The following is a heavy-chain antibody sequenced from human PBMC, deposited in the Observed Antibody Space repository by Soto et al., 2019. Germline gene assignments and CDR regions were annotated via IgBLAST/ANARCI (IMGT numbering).Heavy chain of an antibody. CDR1: GFTFSSYA. J-gene: IGHJ5*02. CDR3: ARGSGFLEWLLPPNWFDP. D-gene: IGHD3-3*01. V-gene: IGHV3-30-3*01. Sequence: GGSLRLSCAASGFTFSSYAMHWVRQAPGKGLEWVAVISYDGSNKYYADSVKGRFTISRDNSENTLYLQMNSLRAEDTAVYYCARGSGFLEWLLPPNWFDPWGQGTLVTVS. CDR2: ISYDGSNK.